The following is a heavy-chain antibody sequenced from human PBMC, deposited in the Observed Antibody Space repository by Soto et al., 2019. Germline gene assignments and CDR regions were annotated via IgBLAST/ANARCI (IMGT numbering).Heavy chain of an antibody. CDR3: ARPNNYGDYRGHWFDP. Sequence: SETLSLTCTVSGGSISSYYWSWIRQPPGKGLEWIGYIYYSGSTNYSPSFQGQVTISADKSISTAYLQWSSLKASDTAMYYCARPNNYGDYRGHWFDPWGQGTLVTVSS. J-gene: IGHJ5*02. V-gene: IGHV4-59*12. CDR1: GGSISSYY. D-gene: IGHD4-17*01. CDR2: IYYSGST.